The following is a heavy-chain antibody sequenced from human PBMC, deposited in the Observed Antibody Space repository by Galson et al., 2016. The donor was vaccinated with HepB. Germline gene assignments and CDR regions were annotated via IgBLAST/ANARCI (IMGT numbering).Heavy chain of an antibody. Sequence: SLRLSCAASGFTFNNYGMTWVRQAPGKGLEWVSVINSGYSTNYAASVQGRFTISRDNSKSTLYLQMDSLRAEDTAVYYCARDYFYRMDVWGKGTTVTVSS. CDR3: ARDYFYRMDV. J-gene: IGHJ6*04. CDR1: GFTFNNYG. CDR2: INSGYST. V-gene: IGHV3-53*01.